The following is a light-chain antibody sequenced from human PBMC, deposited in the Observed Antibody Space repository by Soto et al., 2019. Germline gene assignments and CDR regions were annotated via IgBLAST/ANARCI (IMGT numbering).Light chain of an antibody. V-gene: IGKV1-33*01. CDR1: QDISNF. Sequence: DIQMTQSPSSLSASVGDRVTITCQASQDISNFLNWYQHKSGKSPKLLINDASNLETGVPSRFSGSGSSTYFTFTINSLQPEDVATYYWQQYDSLPLSFGPGTKVELK. J-gene: IGKJ3*01. CDR2: DAS. CDR3: QQYDSLPLS.